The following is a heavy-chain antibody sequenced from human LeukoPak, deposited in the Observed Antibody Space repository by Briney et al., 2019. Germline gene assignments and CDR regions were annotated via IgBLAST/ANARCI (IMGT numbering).Heavy chain of an antibody. CDR2: INPNSGGT. Sequence: GASVKVSCKASGYTFTGYYMHWVRQAPGQGLEWMGWINPNSGGTNYAQKFQGRVTMTRDTSISTAYMELSRLRSDDTAVYYCARANGVPAGLNMIARNVYFDYWGQGTLVTVSS. CDR3: ARANGVPAGLNMIARNVYFDY. CDR1: GYTFTGYY. V-gene: IGHV1-2*02. D-gene: IGHD3-22*01. J-gene: IGHJ4*02.